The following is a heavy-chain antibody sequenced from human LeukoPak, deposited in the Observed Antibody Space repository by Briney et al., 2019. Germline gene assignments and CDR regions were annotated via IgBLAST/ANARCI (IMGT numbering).Heavy chain of an antibody. CDR1: GGSISSSSYY. D-gene: IGHD6-19*01. CDR2: IYYSGST. J-gene: IGHJ4*02. CDR3: ARHASAVAGPLFDY. V-gene: IGHV4-39*01. Sequence: SGTLSLTCTVSGGSISSSSYYWGWIRQPPGKGLEWIGSIYYSGSTYYNPSLKSRVTISVDTSKNQFSLKLSSVTAADTAVYYCARHASAVAGPLFDYWGQGTLVTVSS.